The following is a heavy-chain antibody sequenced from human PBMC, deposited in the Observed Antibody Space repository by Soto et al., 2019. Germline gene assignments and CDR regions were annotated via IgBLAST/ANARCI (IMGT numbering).Heavy chain of an antibody. CDR2: MFQSGSS. CDR3: AASRYYHMDV. J-gene: IGHJ6*03. Sequence: QVQLQESGPGLVKRSGTLSLTCAVSSGSISSRNWWSWVRQPPGKGLEWIGEMFQSGSSNYNPSLKSRVTISVDKSKNQFSLRLSSVTAAYTAVYYCAASRYYHMDVWGKGTTVTVSS. CDR1: SGSISSRNW. D-gene: IGHD3-9*01. V-gene: IGHV4-4*02.